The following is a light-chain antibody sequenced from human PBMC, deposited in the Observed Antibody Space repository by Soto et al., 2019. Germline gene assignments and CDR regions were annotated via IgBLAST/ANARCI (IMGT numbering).Light chain of an antibody. CDR3: QQRSAWPWT. Sequence: EIVLTQSPATLSLSPGDRATLSCRASHGVGSLLAWYQQKPGQAPRLLMYFASNRATGIPPRFSGSGSGTDFTLTIDSLEPEDFAVYYCQQRSAWPWTFGQGTRVEIK. V-gene: IGKV3D-11*01. CDR2: FAS. CDR1: HGVGSL. J-gene: IGKJ1*01.